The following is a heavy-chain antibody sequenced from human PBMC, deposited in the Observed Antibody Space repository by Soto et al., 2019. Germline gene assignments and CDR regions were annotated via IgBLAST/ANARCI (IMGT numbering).Heavy chain of an antibody. CDR3: ARGPTGSSSWYLDYFDY. CDR1: GYTVSSNY. V-gene: IGHV3-53*01. J-gene: IGHJ4*02. CDR2: IYSGGST. Sequence: PGGSLRLSCVASGYTVSSNYMSWVRQAPGKGLEWVSVIYSGGSTYYADSVKGRFTISRDNSKNTLYLQMNSLRAEDTAVYYCARGPTGSSSWYLDYFDYWGQGTLVTVSS. D-gene: IGHD6-13*01.